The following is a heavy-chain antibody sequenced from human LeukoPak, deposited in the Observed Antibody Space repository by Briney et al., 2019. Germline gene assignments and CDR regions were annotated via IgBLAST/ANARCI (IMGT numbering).Heavy chain of an antibody. CDR2: INPSGGST. CDR3: AREESSGPFDY. Sequence: VSVKVSCKASGYTFTSYYMHWVRQAPGQGLEWMGIINPSGGSTSHAQKFQGRVTMTRDTSTSTVYMELSSLRSEDTAVYYCAREESSGPFDYWGQGTLVTVSS. J-gene: IGHJ4*02. D-gene: IGHD6-19*01. CDR1: GYTFTSYY. V-gene: IGHV1-46*01.